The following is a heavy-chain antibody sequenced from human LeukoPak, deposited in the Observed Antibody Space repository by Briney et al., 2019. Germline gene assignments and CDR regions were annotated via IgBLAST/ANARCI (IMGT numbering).Heavy chain of an antibody. V-gene: IGHV3-30*04. CDR3: AGGLCSGGSCYWYYFDY. J-gene: IGHJ4*02. D-gene: IGHD2-15*01. CDR2: ISYDGSNK. CDR1: GFTFSNSA. Sequence: PGGSLRLSCAASGFTFSNSAMHWVRQAPGKGLEWVAAISYDGSNKYYGDSVKGRFTISRDNAKNSLYLQMNSLRAEDTALYYCAGGLCSGGSCYWYYFDYWGQGTLVTVSS.